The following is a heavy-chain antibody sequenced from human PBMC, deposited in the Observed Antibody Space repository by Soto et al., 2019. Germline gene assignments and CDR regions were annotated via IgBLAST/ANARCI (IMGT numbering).Heavy chain of an antibody. CDR3: ARDERYFDWLSIPNWFDP. J-gene: IGHJ5*02. Sequence: PGGSLRLSCAASGFTFSSYSMNWVRQAPGKGLEWVSYISSSSSTIYYADSVKGRFTISRDNAKNSLYLQMNSLRGEDTAVYYCARDERYFDWLSIPNWFDPWGQGTLVTVSS. CDR2: ISSSSSTI. CDR1: GFTFSSYS. V-gene: IGHV3-48*01. D-gene: IGHD3-9*01.